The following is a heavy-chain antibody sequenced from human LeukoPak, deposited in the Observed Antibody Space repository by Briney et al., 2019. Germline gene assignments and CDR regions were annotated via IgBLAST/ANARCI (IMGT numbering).Heavy chain of an antibody. J-gene: IGHJ4*02. Sequence: GRSLRLSCAASGFTFSSYGMHGVRQAPGKGLEWVAVIWYDGSNKYYADSVKGRFTISRDNSKNTLYLQMNSLRAEDTAVYYCARDMGVVRGDYWGQGTLVTVSS. D-gene: IGHD2-15*01. CDR3: ARDMGVVRGDY. V-gene: IGHV3-33*01. CDR1: GFTFSSYG. CDR2: IWYDGSNK.